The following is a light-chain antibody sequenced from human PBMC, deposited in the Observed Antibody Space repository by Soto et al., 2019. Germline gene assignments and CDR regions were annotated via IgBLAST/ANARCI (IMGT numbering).Light chain of an antibody. Sequence: QSVLTQPPSVSGAPGQRVTISCTGSSSNIGAGYDVHWYQQLPGTAPKLLIYGNSNRPSGVPDRFSGSKSGTSASLAITGLQAEDEADSYCQYYHSSLSGYVFGTGTKVTVL. J-gene: IGLJ1*01. CDR3: QYYHSSLSGYV. CDR1: SSNIGAGYD. V-gene: IGLV1-40*01. CDR2: GNS.